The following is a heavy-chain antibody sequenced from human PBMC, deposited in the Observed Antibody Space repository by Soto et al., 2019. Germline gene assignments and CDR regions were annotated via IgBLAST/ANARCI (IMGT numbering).Heavy chain of an antibody. CDR2: IIPIFGTA. J-gene: IGHJ6*02. CDR1: GGTFSSYA. D-gene: IGHD3-3*01. Sequence: QVQLVQSGAEVKKPGSSVKVSCKASGGTFSSYAISWVRQAPGQGLEWMGGIIPIFGTANYAQKFQGRVTITAEESTSTAYIELSSLRSEDSAVYYCARGSSFGVVISYYGMDFWGLGTTVTVSS. CDR3: ARGSSFGVVISYYGMDF. V-gene: IGHV1-69*01.